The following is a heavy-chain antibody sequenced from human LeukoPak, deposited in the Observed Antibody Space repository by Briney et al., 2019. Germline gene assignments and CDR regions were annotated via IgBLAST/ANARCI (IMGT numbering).Heavy chain of an antibody. D-gene: IGHD2-15*01. J-gene: IGHJ3*01. Sequence: PGGSLRLSCAASGFTFSSYAMSWVRQAPGKGLEWVSAISGSGGSTYYADSVKGRFTISRDNSKNTLYLQMNSLRAEDTAVYYCAKPEGEVVTPYDAFDVWGQGTMVTGSS. CDR2: ISGSGGST. CDR1: GFTFSSYA. V-gene: IGHV3-23*01. CDR3: AKPEGEVVTPYDAFDV.